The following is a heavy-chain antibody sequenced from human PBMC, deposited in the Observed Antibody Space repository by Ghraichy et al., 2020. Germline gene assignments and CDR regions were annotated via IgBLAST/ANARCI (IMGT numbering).Heavy chain of an antibody. Sequence: GGSLRLSCAASGFTFSSYAMSWVRQAPGKGLEWVSAISGSGGSTYYADSVKGRFTISRDTSKNTLYLQMNSLRAEDTAVYYCAKGTGSSGWYGFDYWGQGTLVTVSS. CDR1: GFTFSSYA. D-gene: IGHD6-19*01. V-gene: IGHV3-23*01. CDR3: AKGTGSSGWYGFDY. J-gene: IGHJ4*02. CDR2: ISGSGGST.